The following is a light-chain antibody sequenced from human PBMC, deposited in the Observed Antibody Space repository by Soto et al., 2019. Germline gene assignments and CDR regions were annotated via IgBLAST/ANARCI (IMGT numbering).Light chain of an antibody. CDR3: QQYRSYPWT. CDR2: KAS. CDR1: QSISSW. V-gene: IGKV1-5*03. J-gene: IGKJ1*01. Sequence: DIQMTQSPSTLSASVGDRATITCRASQSISSWLAWYQQKPGKAPKLLIYKASTLETEVPSRFSGSGSGTEFTLTISSLQPDDFAAYYCQQYRSYPWTFGQGTKVGIK.